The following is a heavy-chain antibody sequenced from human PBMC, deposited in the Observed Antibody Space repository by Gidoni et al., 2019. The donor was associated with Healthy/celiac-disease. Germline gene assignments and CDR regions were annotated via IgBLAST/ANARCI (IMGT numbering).Heavy chain of an antibody. CDR3: ARYSNGNDEAVAAHYYYYGMDV. D-gene: IGHD6-19*01. CDR1: GFTFISCG. CDR2: IWYDGSNK. J-gene: IGHJ6*02. V-gene: IGHV3-33*01. Sequence: QVQLVESGGGVVQPVRSLRLSCAASGFTFISCGFPWVRQAPGKGVEWVAVIWYDGSNKYYADSVKGRFTISRDNSKNTLYLQMNSLRAEDTAVYDCARYSNGNDEAVAAHYYYYGMDVWGQGTTVTVSS.